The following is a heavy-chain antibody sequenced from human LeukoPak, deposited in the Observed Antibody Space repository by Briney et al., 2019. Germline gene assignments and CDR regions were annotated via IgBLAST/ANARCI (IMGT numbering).Heavy chain of an antibody. Sequence: SQTLSLTCAISGDSVSSNSAAWNWIRQSPSRGLEWLGRTYYRSKWYNDYAVSVKSRITINPDTSKNQFSLQLNSVTPEDTAVYYCAREEIVVVPAAIDPIVRSGSPGAFDIWGQGTMVTVSS. CDR2: TYYRSKWYN. CDR3: AREEIVVVPAAIDPIVRSGSPGAFDI. J-gene: IGHJ3*02. CDR1: GDSVSSNSAA. V-gene: IGHV6-1*01. D-gene: IGHD2-2*01.